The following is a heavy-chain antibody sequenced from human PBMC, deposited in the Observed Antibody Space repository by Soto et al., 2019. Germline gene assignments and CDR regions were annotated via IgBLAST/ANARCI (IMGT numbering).Heavy chain of an antibody. V-gene: IGHV3-11*03. CDR3: ARSGYCSSTSCSHDAFDI. Sequence: GGSLRLSCAASGFTFSDYYMSWIRQAPGKGLEWVSYISSSGTYTNYADSVKGRFTISRDNAKNSLYLHMNSLRADDTAMYYCARSGYCSSTSCSHDAFDIWGQGTMVTVSS. J-gene: IGHJ3*02. CDR2: ISSSGTYT. CDR1: GFTFSDYY. D-gene: IGHD2-2*01.